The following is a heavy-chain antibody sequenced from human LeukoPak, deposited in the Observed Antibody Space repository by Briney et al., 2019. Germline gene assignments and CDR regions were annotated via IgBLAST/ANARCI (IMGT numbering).Heavy chain of an antibody. CDR1: GFTFSNYW. Sequence: GGSLRLSCAASGFTFSNYWMSWVRQTPGKGLEWVSVISGGVTTYYADSVKDRFTISRDKSKNTVYLQMNSLRAEDTAVYYCARMGAGYTGPFDYWGQGTLVTVSS. V-gene: IGHV3-66*01. D-gene: IGHD5-12*01. J-gene: IGHJ4*02. CDR3: ARMGAGYTGPFDY. CDR2: ISGGVTT.